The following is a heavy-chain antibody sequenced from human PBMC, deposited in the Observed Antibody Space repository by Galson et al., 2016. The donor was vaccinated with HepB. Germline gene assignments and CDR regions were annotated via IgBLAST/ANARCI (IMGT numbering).Heavy chain of an antibody. J-gene: IGHJ5*02. Sequence: SLRLSCAASGHILSTYAMSWLRQAPGKGLEWVSAVSGSGSSTYYAESVKGRFTISRDNSRNTLYLQMSSLRAEDTAVYYCAKDPASCSEGMCHYNYFDPWGQGTLVTVSS. V-gene: IGHV3-23*01. D-gene: IGHD2-15*01. CDR3: AKDPASCSEGMCHYNYFDP. CDR1: GHILSTYA. CDR2: VSGSGSST.